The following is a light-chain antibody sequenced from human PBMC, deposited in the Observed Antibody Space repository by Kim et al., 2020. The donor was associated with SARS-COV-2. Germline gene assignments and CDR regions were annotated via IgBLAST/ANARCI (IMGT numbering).Light chain of an antibody. J-gene: IGKJ1*01. Sequence: ASVGDRVTITCRASQVISNYLAWYQQKPGKAPTVLIYGASTLHSGVPSRFSGSGSGTDFTLTISSLQPEDVGTYYCQKYDSAPWTFGQGTKVDIK. CDR2: GAS. CDR1: QVISNY. V-gene: IGKV1-27*01. CDR3: QKYDSAPWT.